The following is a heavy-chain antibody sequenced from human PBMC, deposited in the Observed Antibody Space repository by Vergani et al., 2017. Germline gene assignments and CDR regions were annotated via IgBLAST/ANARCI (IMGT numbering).Heavy chain of an antibody. CDR3: ARDLPXSSLSGIVFGLDV. J-gene: IGHJ6*02. CDR1: GFTFDDYG. CDR2: INWNGEKT. Sequence: EVQLVESGGGVVRPGGSLRLSCEVSGFTFDDYGMSWVRQGPGMGLEWVSGINWNGEKTDFADSVKGRFIISRDNAKNSLSLQMHSLRAEDTAVYYCARDLPXSSLSGIVFGLDVWGQGTTVTVSS. D-gene: IGHD3-10*01. V-gene: IGHV3-20*04.